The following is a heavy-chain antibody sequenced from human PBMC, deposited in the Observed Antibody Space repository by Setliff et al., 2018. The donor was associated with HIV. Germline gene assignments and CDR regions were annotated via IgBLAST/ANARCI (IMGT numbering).Heavy chain of an antibody. CDR3: AREGVAAGDDEWYFFDH. V-gene: IGHV1-18*01. D-gene: IGHD6-13*01. CDR1: GYTFSNYG. J-gene: IGHJ4*02. CDR2: ISSYNGNT. Sequence: ASVKVSCKASGYTFSNYGINWVRQAPGLGLEWMGWISSYNGNTNYAQKFQDRVTLTTDTSTGTAYMEVRRLRSDDTAVYYCAREGVAAGDDEWYFFDHWGQGTLVTVSS.